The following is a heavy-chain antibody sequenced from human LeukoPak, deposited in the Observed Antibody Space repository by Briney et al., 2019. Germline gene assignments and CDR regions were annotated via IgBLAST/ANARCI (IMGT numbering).Heavy chain of an antibody. Sequence: GGSLRLSCAASGFTFSNAWMSWVRQAPGNRLEWVGRIKSKTDGGTADYAAPVKGRFTISRDDSKNTLYLQMNSLKTEDTAVYYCTTDWTVTVDYWGQGTLVTVSS. V-gene: IGHV3-15*01. D-gene: IGHD4-17*01. CDR2: IKSKTDGGTA. J-gene: IGHJ4*02. CDR1: GFTFSNAW. CDR3: TTDWTVTVDY.